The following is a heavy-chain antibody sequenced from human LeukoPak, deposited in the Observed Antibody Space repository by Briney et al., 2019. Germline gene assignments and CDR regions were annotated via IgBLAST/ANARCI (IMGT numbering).Heavy chain of an antibody. J-gene: IGHJ4*02. D-gene: IGHD2-21*01. CDR3: AGISWGDSY. CDR1: GFTFSNYW. V-gene: IGHV3-74*01. CDR2: VSPDGSST. Sequence: GGSLRLSCAASGFTFSNYWMHWVRQAPGKGLVWLSRVSPDGSSTLYADSVKGRFTISRDNAKNTVYLQMNSLRAEDTAVYYCAGISWGDSYWGQGTPVTVSS.